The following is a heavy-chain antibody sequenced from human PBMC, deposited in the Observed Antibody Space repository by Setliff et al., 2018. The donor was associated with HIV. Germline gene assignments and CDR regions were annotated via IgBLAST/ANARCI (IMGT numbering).Heavy chain of an antibody. V-gene: IGHV4-61*01. Sequence: SETLSLTCTVSGDSVSSASYYWSWIRQPPGKGLEWIGYIYYSGTTKYNPSLKSRVTISVDTPKNQFSLRLSSVTAADTAMYYCVRDDYGYNGKGFDYWGPGTLVTVSS. CDR1: GDSVSSASYY. CDR3: VRDDYGYNGKGFDY. D-gene: IGHD4-17*01. J-gene: IGHJ4*02. CDR2: IYYSGTT.